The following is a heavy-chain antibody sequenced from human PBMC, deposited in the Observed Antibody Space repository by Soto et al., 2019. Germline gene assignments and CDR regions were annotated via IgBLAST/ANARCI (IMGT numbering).Heavy chain of an antibody. V-gene: IGHV3-74*01. D-gene: IGHD6-6*01. Sequence: PGGSLRLSCAASGFTFSTNWMHWVRQAPGKGLVWVSRINSGGSSTTYADSVKGRFTISRDNSKNTLYLQMNSLRAEDTAVYYCAKAEYSKNYYYGMDVWGQGTTVTVSS. CDR2: INSGGSST. CDR1: GFTFSTNW. J-gene: IGHJ6*02. CDR3: AKAEYSKNYYYGMDV.